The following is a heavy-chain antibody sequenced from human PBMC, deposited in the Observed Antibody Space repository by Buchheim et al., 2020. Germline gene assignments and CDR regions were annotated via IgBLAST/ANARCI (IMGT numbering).Heavy chain of an antibody. CDR3: ANMPDYYYYYGMDV. D-gene: IGHD2-2*01. CDR2: ISGSGGST. CDR1: GFTFSSYA. Sequence: EVQLLESGGGLVQPGGSLRLSCAASGFTFSSYAMSWVRQAPGKGLEWVSAISGSGGSTYYADSVKGRFPIFRDNSKNPLYLQMNSLRAEDTAVYYCANMPDYYYYYGMDVWGQGTT. V-gene: IGHV3-23*01. J-gene: IGHJ6*02.